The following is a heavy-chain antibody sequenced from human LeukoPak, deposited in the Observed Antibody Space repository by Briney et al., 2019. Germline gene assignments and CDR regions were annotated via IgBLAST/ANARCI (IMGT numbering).Heavy chain of an antibody. J-gene: IGHJ4*02. CDR2: IKQDGSEK. V-gene: IGHV3-7*03. D-gene: IGHD2-21*01. CDR1: GFTFSSYW. CDR3: AKALPGVVIAILD. Sequence: PGGSLRLSCAASGFTFSSYWMTWVRQAPGKGLEWVANIKQDGSEKYYADSVKGRFTISRDNSKNSLYLQMNSLRTEDTALYYCAKALPGVVIAILDWGQGTLVTVSS.